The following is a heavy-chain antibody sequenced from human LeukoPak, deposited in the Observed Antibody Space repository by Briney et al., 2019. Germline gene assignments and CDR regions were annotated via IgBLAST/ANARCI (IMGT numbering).Heavy chain of an antibody. CDR3: ARARGGFEDNWFDP. Sequence: PSQTLSLTCTVSGGSISSGDYYWSWIRQPPGKGLEWIGYIYYSGNTYYNPSLKSRVTISVDTSKNQFSLKLSSVTAADTAVYYCARARGGFEDNWFDPWGQGTLVTVSS. V-gene: IGHV4-30-4*01. J-gene: IGHJ5*02. CDR1: GGSISSGDYY. D-gene: IGHD3-16*01. CDR2: IYYSGNT.